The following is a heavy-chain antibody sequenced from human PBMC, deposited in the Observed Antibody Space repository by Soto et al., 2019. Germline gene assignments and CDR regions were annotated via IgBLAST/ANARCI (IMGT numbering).Heavy chain of an antibody. Sequence: SLKVSCKASGVTFGSYAISWVRQAPGQGLEWMGGIIPIVGTANYAQKFQGRVTMTRDASTSTVYMELSSLRSEDTAVYYCARGSEYSSLQVFDYWGQGTLVTVS. J-gene: IGHJ4*02. CDR2: IIPIVGTA. CDR1: GVTFGSYA. D-gene: IGHD6-6*01. V-gene: IGHV1-69*05. CDR3: ARGSEYSSLQVFDY.